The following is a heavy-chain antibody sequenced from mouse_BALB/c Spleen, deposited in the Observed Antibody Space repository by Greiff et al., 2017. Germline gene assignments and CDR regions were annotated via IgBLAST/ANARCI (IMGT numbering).Heavy chain of an antibody. Sequence: EVKLQESGGGLVQPGGSRKLSCAASGFTFSSFGMHWVRQAPEKGLEWVAYISSGSSTIYYADTVKGRFTISRDNPKNTLFLQMTSLRSEDTAMYYCAREVYFDYWGQGTTLTVSS. CDR3: AREVYFDY. CDR2: ISSGSSTI. V-gene: IGHV5-17*02. CDR1: GFTFSSFG. J-gene: IGHJ2*01.